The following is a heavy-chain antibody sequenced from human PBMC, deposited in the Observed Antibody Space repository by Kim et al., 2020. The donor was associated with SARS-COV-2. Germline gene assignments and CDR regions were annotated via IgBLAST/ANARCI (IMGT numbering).Heavy chain of an antibody. CDR3: ARVGEYGSGSYLVH. J-gene: IGHJ4*02. CDR1: GYTFTGYY. Sequence: ASVKVSCKASGYTFTGYYIHWVRQAPGQGLEWMGWINPTTGGTNYAQKFQGRVTMTRDMSISTAYMDVGWLRPDDTAVYFCARVGEYGSGSYLVHWGQGTLVAVSS. CDR2: INPTTGGT. V-gene: IGHV1-2*02. D-gene: IGHD3-10*01.